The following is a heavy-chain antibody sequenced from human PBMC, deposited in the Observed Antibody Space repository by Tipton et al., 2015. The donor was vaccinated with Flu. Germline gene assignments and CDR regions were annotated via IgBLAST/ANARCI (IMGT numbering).Heavy chain of an antibody. CDR2: IFHSGST. Sequence: TLSLTCSVSGDSMTSSRYYWGWIRQPPGKGLEWIGSIFHSGSTYYNPSLKSRVTISVDTSKNQFSLKLISVTAADTAVYYCARVSPGVESWFDSWGQGTLVTVSS. D-gene: IGHD3-3*01. CDR3: ARVSPGVESWFDS. CDR1: GDSMTSSRYY. V-gene: IGHV4-39*07. J-gene: IGHJ5*01.